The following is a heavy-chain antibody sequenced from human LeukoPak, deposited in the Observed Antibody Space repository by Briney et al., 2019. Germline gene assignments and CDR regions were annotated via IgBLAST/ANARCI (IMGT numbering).Heavy chain of an antibody. D-gene: IGHD6-19*01. V-gene: IGHV3-7*01. CDR2: IKQDGSEK. Sequence: PGGSLRLSCAASGFTFSSYWMSWVRQAPGKGLEWVANIKQDGSEKYYVDSVKGRFTISRDNAKNSLYLQMNSLRAEDTAVYYCARGSVAGHGIDAFDIWGQGTIVTVSS. CDR3: ARGSVAGHGIDAFDI. CDR1: GFTFSSYW. J-gene: IGHJ3*02.